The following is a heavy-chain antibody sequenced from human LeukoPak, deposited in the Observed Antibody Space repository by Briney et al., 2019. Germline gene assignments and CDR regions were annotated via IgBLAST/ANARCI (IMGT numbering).Heavy chain of an antibody. J-gene: IGHJ6*02. Sequence: GGSLRLSCAASGFTFSSYWMHWVRQAPGKGLVWVSRINSDGSSTSYADSVKGRFTISRDNAKNTLYLQMNSLRAEDTAVYYCASWYGSGSYYKGPFYYYYGMDVWDQGTTVTVSS. CDR3: ASWYGSGSYYKGPFYYYYGMDV. CDR2: INSDGSST. V-gene: IGHV3-74*01. CDR1: GFTFSSYW. D-gene: IGHD3-10*01.